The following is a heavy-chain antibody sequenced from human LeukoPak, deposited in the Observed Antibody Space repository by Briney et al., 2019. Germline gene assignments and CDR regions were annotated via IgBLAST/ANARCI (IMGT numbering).Heavy chain of an antibody. CDR2: LYYSGST. V-gene: IGHV4-39*01. J-gene: IGHJ3*02. D-gene: IGHD3-22*01. CDR1: GGSISSSSYY. Sequence: SETLSLTCTVSGGSISSSSYYWGWIRQPPGKGLKWIGSLYYSGSTYYNPSLKSRVTISVDTSKNQFSLKLSSVTAADTALYYCARHSRVVAFDTFDIWGQGTMVTVSS. CDR3: ARHSRVVAFDTFDI.